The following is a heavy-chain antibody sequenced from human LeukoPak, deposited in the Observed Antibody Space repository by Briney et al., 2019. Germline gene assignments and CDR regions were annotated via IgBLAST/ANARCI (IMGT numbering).Heavy chain of an antibody. J-gene: IGHJ3*02. CDR2: IYPGDSDT. D-gene: IGHD3-10*01. Sequence: GEPLKISCQGSGNSFTFYWIGWLRQMPGKGLEWMGTIYPGDSDTRYSPSFQGQVTISVDKSISTAYLQWSSLKASDTAMYYCVRLSRITMIRGVPSGAFDIWGQGTKVTVSS. V-gene: IGHV5-51*01. CDR1: GNSFTFYW. CDR3: VRLSRITMIRGVPSGAFDI.